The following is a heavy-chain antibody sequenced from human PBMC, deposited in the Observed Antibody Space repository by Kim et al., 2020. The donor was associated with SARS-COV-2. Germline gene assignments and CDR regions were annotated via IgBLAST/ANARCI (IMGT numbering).Heavy chain of an antibody. CDR2: INPNSGGT. J-gene: IGHJ4*02. Sequence: ASVKVSCKASGYTFTGYYMHWVRQAPGQGLEWMGWINPNSGGTNYAQKFQGRVTMTRDTSNSTAYMELSRLRSDDTAVYYCARVRRAEQQLVQYYFDYWGQGTLVTVSS. CDR1: GYTFTGYY. V-gene: IGHV1-2*02. CDR3: ARVRRAEQQLVQYYFDY. D-gene: IGHD6-13*01.